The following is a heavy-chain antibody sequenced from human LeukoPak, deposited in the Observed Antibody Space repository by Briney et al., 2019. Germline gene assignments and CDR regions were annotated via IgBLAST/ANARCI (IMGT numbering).Heavy chain of an antibody. V-gene: IGHV3-74*03. Sequence: GGSLRLSCAASGFTLSGSWMHWVRQAPGKGLLWVSRISSDGSGSSTMYADSVKGRFTISRDAAKNTLYLQMNSLRGEDTAVYYCVKSSGWPDYWGQGTLVTVSS. CDR1: GFTLSGSW. J-gene: IGHJ4*02. CDR2: ISSDGSGSST. CDR3: VKSSGWPDY. D-gene: IGHD6-19*01.